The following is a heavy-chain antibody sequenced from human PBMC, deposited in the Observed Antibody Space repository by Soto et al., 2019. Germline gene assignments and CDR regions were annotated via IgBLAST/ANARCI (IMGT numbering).Heavy chain of an antibody. J-gene: IGHJ4*02. D-gene: IGHD3-22*01. CDR2: IYPGDSDT. V-gene: IGHV5-51*01. Sequence: GESLKISCKGSGYSFTSYWIGWVRQMPGKGLEWMGIIYPGDSDTRYSPSFQGQVTISADKSISTAYLQWSSLKASDTAMYYCARSVSPTNYYDSSGYPYRGQGTLVTVSS. CDR1: GYSFTSYW. CDR3: ARSVSPTNYYDSSGYPY.